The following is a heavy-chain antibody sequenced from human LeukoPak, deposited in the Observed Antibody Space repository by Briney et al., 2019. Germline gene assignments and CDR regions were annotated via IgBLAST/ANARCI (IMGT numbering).Heavy chain of an antibody. D-gene: IGHD3-9*01. V-gene: IGHV1-18*04. CDR3: ARDDHLRYFDGDAFDI. CDR1: GYTFTSYY. Sequence: ASVKVSCKASGYTFTSYYMHWVRQAPGQGLEWMGWISAYNGNTNYAQKLQGRVTMTTDTSTSTAYMELRSLRSDDTAVYYCARDDHLRYFDGDAFDIWGQGTMVTVSS. CDR2: ISAYNGNT. J-gene: IGHJ3*02.